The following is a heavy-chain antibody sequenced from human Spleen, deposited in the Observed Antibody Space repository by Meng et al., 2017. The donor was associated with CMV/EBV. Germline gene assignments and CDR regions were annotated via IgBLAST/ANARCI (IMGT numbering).Heavy chain of an antibody. J-gene: IGHJ4*02. CDR3: AKGSVTDGYFDY. CDR2: ISGSGGRT. Sequence: GESLKISCAASGFSFSIYAMSWVRQAPGKGLEWVSGISGSGGRTYYADSVMGRFTISRDNSKNTLYLQVNSLRAEDTAVYFCAKGSVTDGYFDYWGQGTLVTVSS. CDR1: GFSFSIYA. D-gene: IGHD3-16*02. V-gene: IGHV3-23*01.